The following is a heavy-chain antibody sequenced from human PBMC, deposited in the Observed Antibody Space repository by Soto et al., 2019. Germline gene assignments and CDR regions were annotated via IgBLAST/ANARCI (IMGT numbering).Heavy chain of an antibody. D-gene: IGHD6-19*01. Sequence: QVQLVESGGGLVRPGGSLRLSCAASGFTFSVYYMSWIRQAPGKGLEWVSHISGSSNTIYYADSVKGRFSISRDNAEKSLYLQMNSLRGEDTAVYYCARDGGRGWDLDNWGQGTLVTVSS. CDR1: GFTFSVYY. J-gene: IGHJ4*02. CDR3: ARDGGRGWDLDN. CDR2: ISGSSNTI. V-gene: IGHV3-11*01.